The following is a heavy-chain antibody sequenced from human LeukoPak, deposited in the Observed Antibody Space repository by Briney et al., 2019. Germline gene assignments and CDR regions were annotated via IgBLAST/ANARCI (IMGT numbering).Heavy chain of an antibody. J-gene: IGHJ3*02. D-gene: IGHD3-10*01. V-gene: IGHV1-18*01. CDR1: GYTFTNYG. Sequence: GASVKVSCKASGYTFTNYGITWMRQAPGQGLEWMGWINTYNGNTNYAQKLQGRVTMTRDTSINTAYMELSRLRSDDTAVCYCARVGERSGRFVPGADDAFDIWGQGTMVTVSS. CDR2: INTYNGNT. CDR3: ARVGERSGRFVPGADDAFDI.